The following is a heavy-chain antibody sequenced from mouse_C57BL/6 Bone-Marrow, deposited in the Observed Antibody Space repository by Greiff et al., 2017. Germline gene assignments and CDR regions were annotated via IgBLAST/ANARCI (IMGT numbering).Heavy chain of an antibody. Sequence: EVMLVESGGDLVKPGGSLKLSCAASGFTFSSYGMSWVRQTPDKRLAWVATISSGGSSTSYTATVKGRFTISTDNAKNTLYLQMSSLKSEDTAMYYCASGYGSSYVWFAYWGQGTLVTVSA. J-gene: IGHJ3*01. CDR2: ISSGGSST. CDR3: ASGYGSSYVWFAY. CDR1: GFTFSSYG. V-gene: IGHV5-6*01. D-gene: IGHD1-1*01.